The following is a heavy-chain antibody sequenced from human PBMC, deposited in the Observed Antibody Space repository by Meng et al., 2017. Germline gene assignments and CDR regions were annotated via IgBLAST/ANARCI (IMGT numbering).Heavy chain of an antibody. CDR2: IIPIFGTA. CDR1: GGTFSSYA. Sequence: QVQLVEAGAEVKKPGFSVKVSCKASGGTFSSYANSWVRQAPGQGLEWMGGIIPIFGTANYAQKFQGRVTITADESTSTAYMELSSLRSEDTAVYYCARSFSRATWERDDWGQGTLVTVSS. V-gene: IGHV1-69*01. J-gene: IGHJ4*02. D-gene: IGHD1-26*01. CDR3: ARSFSRATWERDD.